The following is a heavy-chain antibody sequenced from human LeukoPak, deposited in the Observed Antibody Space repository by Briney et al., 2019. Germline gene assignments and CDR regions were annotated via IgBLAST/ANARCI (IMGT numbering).Heavy chain of an antibody. D-gene: IGHD5-18*01. CDR1: GFTFSSYA. V-gene: IGHV3-30-3*01. CDR2: ISYDGSNK. J-gene: IGHJ4*02. CDR3: ASDMRWSNEYSYGFLLDY. Sequence: GRSLRLSCAASGFTFSSYAMHWVRQAPGKGLEWVAVISYDGSNKYYADSVKGRFTISRDNSKNTLYLQMSSLRAEDTAVYYCASDMRWSNEYSYGFLLDYWGQGTLVTVSS.